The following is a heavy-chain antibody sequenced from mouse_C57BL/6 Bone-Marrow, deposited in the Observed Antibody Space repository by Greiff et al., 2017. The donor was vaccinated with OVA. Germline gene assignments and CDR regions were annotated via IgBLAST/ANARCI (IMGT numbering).Heavy chain of an antibody. D-gene: IGHD1-1*01. Sequence: EVQRVESGGDLVKPGGSLKLSCAASGFTFSSYGMSWVRQTPDKRLEWVATISSGGSYTYYPDSVKGRFTISRDNAKNNLYLQMSSLKSYDTAMYYCARRSYYGSSFDYWGQGTTLTVSS. V-gene: IGHV5-6*01. CDR1: GFTFSSYG. J-gene: IGHJ2*01. CDR2: ISSGGSYT. CDR3: ARRSYYGSSFDY.